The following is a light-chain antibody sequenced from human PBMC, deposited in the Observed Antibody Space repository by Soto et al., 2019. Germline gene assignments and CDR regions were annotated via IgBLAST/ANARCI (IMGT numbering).Light chain of an antibody. V-gene: IGKV3-15*01. Sequence: EIVMTQSPATLSVSPGERVTLSCRASQSVSSNLAWYQQMPGQAPRLLISDASTRATGIPARFSGSGSGTEFTLTISSLQYEDSAVYYCQQYTNWRTFGQGTRVEIK. J-gene: IGKJ1*01. CDR3: QQYTNWRT. CDR1: QSVSSN. CDR2: DAS.